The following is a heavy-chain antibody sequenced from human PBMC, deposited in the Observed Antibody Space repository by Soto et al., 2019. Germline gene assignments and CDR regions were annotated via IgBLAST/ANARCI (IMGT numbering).Heavy chain of an antibody. J-gene: IGHJ4*02. CDR2: ISGSGGST. CDR1: GFTFSSYA. CDR3: AKDQGSLDGYNLPDYFDY. V-gene: IGHV3-23*01. Sequence: GGSLRLSCAASGFTFSSYAMSWVRQAPGKGLEWVSAISGSGGSTYYADSVKGRFTISRDNSKNTLYLQMNSLRAEDTAVYYCAKDQGSLDGYNLPDYFDYWGQGTLVTVSS. D-gene: IGHD5-12*01.